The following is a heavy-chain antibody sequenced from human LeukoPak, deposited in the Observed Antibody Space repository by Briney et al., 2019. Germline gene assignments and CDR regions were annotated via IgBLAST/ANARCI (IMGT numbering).Heavy chain of an antibody. CDR2: MNPNSGNT. J-gene: IGHJ6*03. D-gene: IGHD5-18*01. Sequence: ASVKVSCKASGYTFTSYDINWVRQATGQGLEWMGWMNPNSGNTGYAQKFQGRVTMTRNTSISTAYMELSSLRAEDTAVYYCARVADTAMVTVPHYYYYYMDVWGKGTTVTVSS. V-gene: IGHV1-8*01. CDR3: ARVADTAMVTVPHYYYYYMDV. CDR1: GYTFTSYD.